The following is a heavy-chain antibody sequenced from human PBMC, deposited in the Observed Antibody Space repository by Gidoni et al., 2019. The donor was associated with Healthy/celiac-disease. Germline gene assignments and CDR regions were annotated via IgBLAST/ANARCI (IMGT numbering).Heavy chain of an antibody. CDR3: AKRGGYNDGGYFDY. CDR1: GFTFDDYA. CDR2: ISWNRGSI. J-gene: IGHJ4*02. Sequence: EVQLVESGGGVVQPGRSLRLSCAASGFTFDDYAMHWVRRAQGKGLGWVSGISWNRGSIGYADSVKGRFTISRDNAKNSLYLQMNSLRAEDTALYYCAKRGGYNDGGYFDYWGQGTLVTVSS. V-gene: IGHV3-9*01. D-gene: IGHD1-26*01.